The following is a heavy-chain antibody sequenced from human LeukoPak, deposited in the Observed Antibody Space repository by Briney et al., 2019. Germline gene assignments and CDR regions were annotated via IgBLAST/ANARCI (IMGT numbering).Heavy chain of an antibody. J-gene: IGHJ4*02. Sequence: SVKVSCTASGGTFSSYAISWVRQAPGQGLEWMGGIIPIFGTANYAQKFQGRVTITADESTSTAYMELSSLRSEDTAVYCCAREGGGSGFFDYWGQGTLVTVSS. CDR1: GGTFSSYA. CDR3: AREGGGSGFFDY. V-gene: IGHV1-69*13. D-gene: IGHD3-10*01. CDR2: IIPIFGTA.